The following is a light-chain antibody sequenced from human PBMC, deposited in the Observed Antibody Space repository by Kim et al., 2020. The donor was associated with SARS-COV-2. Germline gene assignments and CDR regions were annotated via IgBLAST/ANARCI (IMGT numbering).Light chain of an antibody. V-gene: IGKV3-15*01. J-gene: IGKJ1*01. CDR1: QSVSSN. CDR2: GAS. Sequence: EIVMTQSPATLSVSPGERATLPCRASQSVSSNLAWYQQKPGQAPRLLIYGASTRATGIPARFSGSGSGTEFTVTISSLQSEDFAVYYCQQYNNWWTFGQGTKVDIK. CDR3: QQYNNWWT.